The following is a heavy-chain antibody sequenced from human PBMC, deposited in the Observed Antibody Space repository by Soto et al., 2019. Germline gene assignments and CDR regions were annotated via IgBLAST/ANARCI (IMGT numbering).Heavy chain of an antibody. J-gene: IGHJ3*02. D-gene: IGHD3-22*01. CDR1: GFTFSSYA. V-gene: IGHV3-30-3*01. Sequence: QVQLVESGGGVVQPGRSLRLSCAASGFTFSSYAMHWVRQAPGKGLEWVAVISYDGSNKYYADSVKGRFTISRDNSKNTLYLQMNSLRAEDTAVYYCARVPSSFGSSGPYDAFDIWGQGTMVTVSS. CDR3: ARVPSSFGSSGPYDAFDI. CDR2: ISYDGSNK.